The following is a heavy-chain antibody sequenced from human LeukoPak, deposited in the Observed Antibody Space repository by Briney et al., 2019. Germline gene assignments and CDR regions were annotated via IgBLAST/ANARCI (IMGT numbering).Heavy chain of an antibody. CDR3: AKDLRYNAADY. D-gene: IGHD1-14*01. CDR2: INTDGTDT. V-gene: IGHV3-74*01. CDR1: GFSFSNTW. Sequence: GGSLRLSCAASGFSFSNTWMHWVRQAPGKGLMWVSRINTDGTDTTYADSVKGRFTISRDNAKNTLYLQMNSLRVEDTAVYYCAKDLRYNAADYWGQGILVTVSS. J-gene: IGHJ4*02.